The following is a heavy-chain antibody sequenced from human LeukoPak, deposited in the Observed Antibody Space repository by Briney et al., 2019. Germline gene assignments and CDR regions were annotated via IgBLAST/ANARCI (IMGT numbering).Heavy chain of an antibody. V-gene: IGHV1-2*02. Sequence: ASVKVSCKASGYTFSSYYMHWVRQAPGQGLEWMGWINPNSGGTNYAQKFQGRVTMTRDTSISTAYMELSRLRSDDTAVYYCARDDSGGVGATTVWGQGTLVTVSS. J-gene: IGHJ4*02. CDR1: GYTFSSYY. D-gene: IGHD1-26*01. CDR3: ARDDSGGVGATTV. CDR2: INPNSGGT.